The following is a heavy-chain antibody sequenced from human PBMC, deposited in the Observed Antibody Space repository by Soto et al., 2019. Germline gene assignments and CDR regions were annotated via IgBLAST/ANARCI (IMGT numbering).Heavy chain of an antibody. CDR2: ISGSGGST. V-gene: IGHV3-23*01. Sequence: PGGSLRLSCAASGFTFSSYAMSWVRQAPGKGLVWVSAISGSGGSTYYADSVKGRFTISRDNSKNTLYLQMNSLRAEDTAVYYCAKDTGNYDFWSGYYVPHDYWGQGTLVTVSS. CDR3: AKDTGNYDFWSGYYVPHDY. J-gene: IGHJ4*02. D-gene: IGHD3-3*01. CDR1: GFTFSSYA.